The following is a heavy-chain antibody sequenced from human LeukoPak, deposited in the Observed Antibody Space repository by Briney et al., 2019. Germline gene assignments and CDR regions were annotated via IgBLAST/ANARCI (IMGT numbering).Heavy chain of an antibody. CDR2: ISSSGSYI. Sequence: GGSLRLSCAASGFTFSSYAFNWVRRAPGKGLEWVSSISSSGSYIYYADSVKGRFTISRDNAKNSLYPQMSSLRAEDTAVYYCARGCGGDCYPFRDYWGQGTLVTVSS. CDR3: ARGCGGDCYPFRDY. D-gene: IGHD2-21*02. V-gene: IGHV3-21*06. J-gene: IGHJ4*02. CDR1: GFTFSSYA.